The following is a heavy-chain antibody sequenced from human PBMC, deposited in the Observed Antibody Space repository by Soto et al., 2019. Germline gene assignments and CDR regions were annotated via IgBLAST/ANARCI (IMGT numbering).Heavy chain of an antibody. Sequence: EGQLAETGGGLIQPGGSLRLSCAASGFIVSSNYMNWVRQAPGKGLEWVAVIYSSGNTYYADSVEGRFTISRDKAKTTVYLQMDSLRAEDTSVYYCTKHRSPYGMDVWGQGTTVTVSS. CDR1: GFIVSSNY. V-gene: IGHV3-53*02. J-gene: IGHJ6*02. CDR3: TKHRSPYGMDV. CDR2: IYSSGNT.